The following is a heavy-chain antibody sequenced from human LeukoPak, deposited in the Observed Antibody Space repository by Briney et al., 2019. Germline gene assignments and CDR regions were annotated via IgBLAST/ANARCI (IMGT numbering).Heavy chain of an antibody. CDR3: ARDRRRLRGMDGDGDAFDI. CDR1: GFSVRSNY. D-gene: IGHD5-24*01. CDR2: LYSDGSI. J-gene: IGHJ3*02. V-gene: IGHV3-53*01. Sequence: GGSLRLSCAGSGFSVRSNYISWVRQAPGKGLEWVSMLYSDGSIFHADSVKSRFTMSRDNSRNPLDLQMNSLGVEDTAVYFCARDRRRLRGMDGDGDAFDIWGQGTMVTVSS.